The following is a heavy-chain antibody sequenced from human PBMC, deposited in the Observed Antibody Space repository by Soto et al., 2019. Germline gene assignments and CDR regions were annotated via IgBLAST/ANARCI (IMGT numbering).Heavy chain of an antibody. Sequence: PVESLIISCKGSADSYTKFWIGWVRQMPGTGLERMGIIYPGDSDTRYSPSFQGQVTISADKSISTAYLQWSSLKASDTAIYYCARYTSMVRRFDYWGQGTLVTVSS. V-gene: IGHV5-51*01. CDR1: ADSYTKFW. D-gene: IGHD5-18*01. J-gene: IGHJ4*02. CDR3: ARYTSMVRRFDY. CDR2: IYPGDSDT.